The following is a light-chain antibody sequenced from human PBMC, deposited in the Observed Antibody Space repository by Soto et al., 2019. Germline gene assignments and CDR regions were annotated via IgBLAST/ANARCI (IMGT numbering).Light chain of an antibody. J-gene: IGLJ2*01. Sequence: QSALTQPPSASGFPGQSVTISCTGTSSDVGAYNYVSWYQQHPGKAPKLIIYEVSKRPSGVPDRFSGSKSGNTASLTVSGLQAEDEADYYSSSSAGNNLGVFGGGTMVTVL. CDR3: SSSAGNNLGV. V-gene: IGLV2-8*01. CDR2: EVS. CDR1: SSDVGAYNY.